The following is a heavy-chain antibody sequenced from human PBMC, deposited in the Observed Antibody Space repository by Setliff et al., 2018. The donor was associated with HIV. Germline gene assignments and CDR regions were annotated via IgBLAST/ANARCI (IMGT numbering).Heavy chain of an antibody. CDR2: IYPIGST. Sequence: SETLSLTCTVSGGSISNYYWSWIRQPPGKGLEWIGYIYPIGSTYYNPSLESRVTISLDTSKNQFSLRLTSVTAADTAVYYCARERVDSRLWGYLDYWGQGRLVTVSS. CDR3: ARERVDSRLWGYLDY. V-gene: IGHV4-59*12. D-gene: IGHD3-22*01. CDR1: GGSISNYY. J-gene: IGHJ4*02.